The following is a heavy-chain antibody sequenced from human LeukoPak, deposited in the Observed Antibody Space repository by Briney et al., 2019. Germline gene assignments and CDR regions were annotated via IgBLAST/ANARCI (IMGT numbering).Heavy chain of an antibody. D-gene: IGHD1-1*01. V-gene: IGHV3-23*01. Sequence: GGSLRLSCAASGFTFSSYAMSWVRQAPGKGLEWVSGISGSGDNTYYADSVKGRFTISRDNSKNTLYLQMNSLRAEDTAVYYCAKDPSTGTTNWFDPWGQGTLVTVSS. CDR1: GFTFSSYA. J-gene: IGHJ5*02. CDR2: ISGSGDNT. CDR3: AKDPSTGTTNWFDP.